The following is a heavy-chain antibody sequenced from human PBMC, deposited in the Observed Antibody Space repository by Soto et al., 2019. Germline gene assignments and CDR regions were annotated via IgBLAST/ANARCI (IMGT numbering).Heavy chain of an antibody. CDR1: GYTFTNYG. CDR3: ARDLDGSGSYYHDY. Sequence: ASVKVSCKASGYTFTNYGISWVRQAPGQGLEWMGWISHWGKTNYAQKLQGRVTMTTDTSASTAFMELRSLRSDDTAMYFCARDLDGSGSYYHDYWGKRTRVTVPS. J-gene: IGHJ4*02. V-gene: IGHV1-18*01. CDR2: ISHWGKT. D-gene: IGHD3-10*01.